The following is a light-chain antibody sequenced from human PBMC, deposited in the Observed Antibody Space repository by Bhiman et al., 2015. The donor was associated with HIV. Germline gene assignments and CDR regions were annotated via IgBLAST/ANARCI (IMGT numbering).Light chain of an antibody. CDR2: DVS. CDR3: TSYTVTASFV. J-gene: IGLJ1*01. CDR1: SSDVGGYNY. V-gene: IGLV2-14*01. Sequence: QSALTQPASVSGSPGQSITISCTGTSSDVGGYNYVSWYQQHPGKAPKLMIYDVSKRPSGISNRFSGSKSGNTASLTISGLQAEDEADYYCTSYTVTASFVFGGATTVTVL.